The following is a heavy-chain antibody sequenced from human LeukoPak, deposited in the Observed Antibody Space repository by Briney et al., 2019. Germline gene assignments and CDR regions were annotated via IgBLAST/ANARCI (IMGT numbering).Heavy chain of an antibody. D-gene: IGHD3-10*01. CDR2: IITSDGST. V-gene: IGHV1-46*01. CDR3: ARGKVVTMVRGVIITYFDY. Sequence: ASVKVYCKASGYSCTRYFIHWVRQAPGQGLEWMGIIITSDGSTSYAQKFQGRVTMTRDTSTSTVYMELSSLRSEDTAVYYCARGKVVTMVRGVIITYFDYWGQGTLVTVSS. CDR1: GYSCTRYF. J-gene: IGHJ4*02.